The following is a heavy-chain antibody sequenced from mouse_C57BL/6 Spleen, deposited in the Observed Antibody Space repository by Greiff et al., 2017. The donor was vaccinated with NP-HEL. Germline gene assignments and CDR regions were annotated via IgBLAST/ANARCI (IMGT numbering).Heavy chain of an antibody. CDR2: ISYDGSN. J-gene: IGHJ2*01. D-gene: IGHD2-4*01. CDR3: ARVDYDGVFDY. CDR1: GYSITSGYY. V-gene: IGHV3-6*01. Sequence: ESGPGLVKPSQSLSLTCSVTGYSITSGYYWNWIRQFPGNKLEWMGYISYDGSNNYNPSLKNRISITRDTSKNQFFLKLNSVTTEDTATYYCARVDYDGVFDYWGQGTTLTVSS.